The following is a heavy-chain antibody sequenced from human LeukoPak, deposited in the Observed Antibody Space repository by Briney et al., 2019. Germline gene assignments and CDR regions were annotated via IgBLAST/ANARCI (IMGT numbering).Heavy chain of an antibody. Sequence: PSETLSLTCTVSGGSISSNYWSWIRQPPGKGLEWIGFIYYTGSTNYNPSLKSRVTIPVDTSKTQFSLKLSSVTAADTAVYYCARSSCSGGSCYWYWGQGTLVTVSS. J-gene: IGHJ4*02. D-gene: IGHD2-15*01. CDR2: IYYTGST. V-gene: IGHV4-59*01. CDR1: GGSISSNY. CDR3: ARSSCSGGSCYWY.